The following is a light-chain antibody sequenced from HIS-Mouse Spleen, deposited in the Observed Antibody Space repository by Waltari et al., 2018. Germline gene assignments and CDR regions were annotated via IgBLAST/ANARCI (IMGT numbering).Light chain of an antibody. CDR2: GKN. J-gene: IGLJ2*01. CDR3: NSRDSSGNHVV. CDR1: SLRSYY. Sequence: SSELTQDPAVSVALGQTVRITCQGDSLRSYYASWYQQKPGQAPVLVIYGKNNRPSGIPDRFSGSRSGTTASLTITGAQAEDEADYYCNSRDSSGNHVVFGGGTKLTVL. V-gene: IGLV3-19*01.